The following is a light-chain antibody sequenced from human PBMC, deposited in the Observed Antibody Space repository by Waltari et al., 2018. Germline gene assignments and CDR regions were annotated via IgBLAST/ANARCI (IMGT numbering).Light chain of an antibody. CDR2: AAS. CDR3: QQYYSEVT. V-gene: IGKV1-39*01. J-gene: IGKJ4*01. CDR1: QSISTY. Sequence: DIQMTQSPSSLSASVGDRVTITCRASQSISTYLNWYQQRPGKAPKLLIYAASSLQSGVPSRFSGSGSGTDFTLTISSLQAEDVAIYYCQQYYSEVTFGGGTKVEVK.